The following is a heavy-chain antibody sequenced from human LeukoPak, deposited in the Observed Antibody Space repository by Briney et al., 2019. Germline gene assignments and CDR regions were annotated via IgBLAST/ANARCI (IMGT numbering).Heavy chain of an antibody. V-gene: IGHV3-53*01. CDR1: GFTVRTNY. J-gene: IGHJ6*02. D-gene: IGHD4-17*01. CDR2: IYSGGST. CDR3: ARDSGGDYAYYYGMDV. Sequence: GGSLRLSCAASGFTVRTNYMSWVRQAPGKGLEWVSVIYSGGSTYYADSVKGRFTISRDNSKNTLYLQMNSLRAEDTAVYYCARDSGGDYAYYYGMDVWGQGTTVTVSS.